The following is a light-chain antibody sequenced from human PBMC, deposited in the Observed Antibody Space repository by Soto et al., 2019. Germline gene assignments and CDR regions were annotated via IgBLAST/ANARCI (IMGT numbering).Light chain of an antibody. CDR1: SSDVGGYNY. J-gene: IGLJ2*01. CDR2: EVS. Sequence: QSALTQPASVSGSPGQSITISCTGTSSDVGGYNYVSWYQQHPGKAPKLMIYEVSNRPSGVSNRFSGSKSGNKASLTISGLQAEDEADYYCSSYTSSSTLEGVFGGGTKLTVL. CDR3: SSYTSSSTLEGV. V-gene: IGLV2-14*01.